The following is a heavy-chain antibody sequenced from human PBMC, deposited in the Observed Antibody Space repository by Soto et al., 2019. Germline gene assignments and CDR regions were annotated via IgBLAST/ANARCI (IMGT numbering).Heavy chain of an antibody. J-gene: IGHJ6*02. D-gene: IGHD3-10*01. V-gene: IGHV4-31*03. CDR1: GGSISSGGYY. CDR2: IYYSGTT. CDR3: VRDGGLNYYYAMDV. Sequence: SETLSLTCTVSGGSISSGGYYWSWFRQHPGKGLEWIGYIYYSGTTHYNPSLKSRVTISVDTSKNQFSLRLTSVTAADTAVYYCVRDGGLNYYYAMDVWGQGITVTVSS.